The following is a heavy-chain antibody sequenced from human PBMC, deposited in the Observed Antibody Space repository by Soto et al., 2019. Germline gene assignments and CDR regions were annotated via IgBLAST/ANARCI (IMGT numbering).Heavy chain of an antibody. CDR3: ARGGGSGPYGMDV. J-gene: IGHJ6*02. D-gene: IGHD3-10*01. V-gene: IGHV1-18*01. CDR2: ISTYTGNT. Sequence: QVQLVQSGAEVREPGASVKVSCKASGYTFSSYDITWVRQAPGQGLEWMGWISTYTGNTNYAQKLQGRVTMTTDTSTNTAYMDMRSLRSDDTDVYYCARGGGSGPYGMDVWGQGTTVTVSS. CDR1: GYTFSSYD.